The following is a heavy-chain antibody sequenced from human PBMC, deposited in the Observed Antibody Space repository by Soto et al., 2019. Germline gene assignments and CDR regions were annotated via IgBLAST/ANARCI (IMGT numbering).Heavy chain of an antibody. Sequence: SETLSLTCTVSGGSISTYYWTWIRQSPGRGPEWIGYVYHSGTTNYNPSLESRVTMSLDTSKNQFSLKLSAVTTADTAVYYCAKDSGYNYGYFRWFDPWGQGTLVTVSS. CDR3: AKDSGYNYGYFRWFDP. J-gene: IGHJ5*02. CDR2: VYHSGTT. V-gene: IGHV4-59*01. D-gene: IGHD5-18*01. CDR1: GGSISTYY.